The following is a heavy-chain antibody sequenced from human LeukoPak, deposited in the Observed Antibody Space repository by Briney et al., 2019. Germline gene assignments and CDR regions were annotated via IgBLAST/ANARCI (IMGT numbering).Heavy chain of an antibody. Sequence: GASVKVSCKASGYTFTSYDINWVRQAPGQGLEWMGWMNPNSGNTGYAQKFQGRVTMTRNTSISTAYMELSSLRSEDTAVYYCARERGSGYPYYYYYMDVWGKGTTVTVSS. CDR3: ARERGSGYPYYYYYMDV. CDR2: MNPNSGNT. CDR1: GYTFTSYD. D-gene: IGHD5-12*01. V-gene: IGHV1-8*01. J-gene: IGHJ6*03.